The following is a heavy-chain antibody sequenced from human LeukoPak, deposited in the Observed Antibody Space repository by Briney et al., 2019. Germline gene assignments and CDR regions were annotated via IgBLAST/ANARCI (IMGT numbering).Heavy chain of an antibody. CDR1: GFTLSSYS. Sequence: GGSLRLSCAASGFTLSSYSMTWVRQAPGKGLEWVSYISSRSSAIHYADSVKGRFTISRDNAKNSLFLQMNSLTAEDTAVYYCARDWGQGRLDYWGQGNLVTVSS. D-gene: IGHD3-16*01. CDR2: ISSRSSAI. J-gene: IGHJ4*02. V-gene: IGHV3-48*04. CDR3: ARDWGQGRLDY.